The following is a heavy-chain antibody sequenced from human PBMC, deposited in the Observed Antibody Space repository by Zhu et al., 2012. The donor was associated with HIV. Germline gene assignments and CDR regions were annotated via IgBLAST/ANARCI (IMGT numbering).Heavy chain of an antibody. J-gene: IGHJ4*02. V-gene: IGHV4-4*02. CDR2: IYDSGSA. Sequence: QVQLQESGPGLVKPSETLSLTCAVSGGSITSIYWWAWVRQTPGKGLEWVAEIYDSGSANYNPSLKTRLTISVDKSKNQFSLKLTSVTAADTAVYYCTRLAVAQLEHFFDYWGPEPGHRLL. D-gene: IGHD6-19*01. CDR1: GGSITSIYW. CDR3: TRLAVAQLEHFFDY.